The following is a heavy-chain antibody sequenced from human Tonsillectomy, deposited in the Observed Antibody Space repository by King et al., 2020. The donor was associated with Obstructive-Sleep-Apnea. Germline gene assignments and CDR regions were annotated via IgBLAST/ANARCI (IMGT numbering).Heavy chain of an antibody. V-gene: IGHV3-9*01. CDR3: AKDRTMRGAFDI. D-gene: IGHD3-22*01. J-gene: IGHJ3*02. Sequence: VQLVESGGGLVQPGRSLRLSCAASGFTFDDYGMHWVRKAPGKGLEWVAGINWNSFTVVYADSGKGRFTISRDNAKNSLYLQMNSRRAEDTAFYYCAKDRTMRGAFDIWGQGTMVTVSS. CDR2: INWNSFTV. CDR1: GFTFDDYG.